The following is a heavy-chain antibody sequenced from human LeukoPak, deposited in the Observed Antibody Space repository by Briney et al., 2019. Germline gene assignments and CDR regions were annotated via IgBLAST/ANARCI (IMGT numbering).Heavy chain of an antibody. D-gene: IGHD2-2*02. CDR2: INPNSGGT. CDR3: ARNPAYCTSTSCYNDY. J-gene: IGHJ4*02. Sequence: GASVTVPCTASGYTFTIYYMHLVRQAPGQGLEWMGWINPNSGGTSYARRFQGRVTMTRDTSISTAYMELSRLTSDDTAVYYCARNPAYCTSTSCYNDYWGQGTLVTVSS. CDR1: GYTFTIYY. V-gene: IGHV1-2*02.